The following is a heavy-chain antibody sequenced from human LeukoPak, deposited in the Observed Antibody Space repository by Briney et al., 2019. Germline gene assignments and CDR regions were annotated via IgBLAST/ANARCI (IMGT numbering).Heavy chain of an antibody. D-gene: IGHD3-9*01. Sequence: GGSLRLSCAASGFTFSSYGMHWVRQAPGKGLEWVAVISYDGSNKYYADSVKGRFTISRDNSKNTLYLQMNSLRAEDTAVYYCAKGHYDILTGYRIGDYYYGMDVWGKGTTVTVSS. CDR1: GFTFSSYG. CDR3: AKGHYDILTGYRIGDYYYGMDV. V-gene: IGHV3-30*18. J-gene: IGHJ6*04. CDR2: ISYDGSNK.